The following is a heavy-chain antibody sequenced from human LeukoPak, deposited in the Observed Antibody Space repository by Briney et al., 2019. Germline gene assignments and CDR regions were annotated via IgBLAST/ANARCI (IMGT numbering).Heavy chain of an antibody. Sequence: SETLSLTCTVSGGSISSGGYYWSWIRQPPGKGLEWIGYIYHSGSTNYNPSLKSRVTISVDKSKNQFSLKLSSVTAADTAVYYCANIAVAGTADYWGQGTLVTVSS. CDR3: ANIAVAGTADY. CDR2: IYHSGST. J-gene: IGHJ4*02. D-gene: IGHD6-19*01. CDR1: GGSISSGGYY. V-gene: IGHV4-30-2*01.